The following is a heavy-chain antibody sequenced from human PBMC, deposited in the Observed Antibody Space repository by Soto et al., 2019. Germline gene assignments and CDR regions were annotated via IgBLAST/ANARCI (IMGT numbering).Heavy chain of an antibody. CDR2: ISYDGSNK. CDR1: GFTFSSYA. CDR3: ARDVLTDIVLVPAADSNYYYYYGMDV. J-gene: IGHJ6*02. V-gene: IGHV3-30-3*01. Sequence: GGSLRLSCAASGFTFSSYAMHWVRQAPGKGLEWVAVISYDGSNKYYADSVKGRFTISRDNSKNTLYLQMNSLRAEDTAVYYCARDVLTDIVLVPAADSNYYYYYGMDVWGQGTTVTVSS. D-gene: IGHD2-2*01.